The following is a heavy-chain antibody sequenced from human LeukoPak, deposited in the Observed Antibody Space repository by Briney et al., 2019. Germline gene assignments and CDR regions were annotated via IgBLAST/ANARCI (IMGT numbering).Heavy chain of an antibody. Sequence: SETLSLTCTVSGGSISSYYWSWIRQPPGKGLEWIGYIYYSGSTNYNPSLKSRVTISVDTSKNQFSLKLSSVTAADTAVYYCARGDSYSPDAFDIWGQGTMVTVSS. CDR1: GGSISSYY. V-gene: IGHV4-59*01. D-gene: IGHD3-10*01. J-gene: IGHJ3*02. CDR3: ARGDSYSPDAFDI. CDR2: IYYSGST.